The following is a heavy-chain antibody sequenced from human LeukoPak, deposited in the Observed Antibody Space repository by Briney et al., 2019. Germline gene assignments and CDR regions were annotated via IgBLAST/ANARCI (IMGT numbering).Heavy chain of an antibody. V-gene: IGHV3-48*03. Sequence: PGGSLRLSCAASGFTFSSYEMNWVRQAPGKGLEWVSYISSSGSTIYYADSVKGRFTISRDNAKNSLYLQMNSLRAEDTAVYYCARDRSGVVVVAATFDYWGQGTLVTVSS. CDR2: ISSSGSTI. J-gene: IGHJ4*02. CDR1: GFTFSSYE. CDR3: ARDRSGVVVVAATFDY. D-gene: IGHD2-15*01.